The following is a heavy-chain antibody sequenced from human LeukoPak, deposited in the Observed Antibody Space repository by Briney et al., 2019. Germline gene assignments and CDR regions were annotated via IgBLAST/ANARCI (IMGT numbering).Heavy chain of an antibody. D-gene: IGHD2-8*01. J-gene: IGHJ5*02. Sequence: SETLSLTCTVSGGSIGSYYWSWIRQPPGKGLEWIGYVYYTGSTSYNPSLKSRVTISVDTSKTQLSLKLSSMTAADTAVYYRAREGHCTTSGCYGPNWFDPWGQGTLVTVSS. CDR3: AREGHCTTSGCYGPNWFDP. V-gene: IGHV4-59*01. CDR1: GGSIGSYY. CDR2: VYYTGST.